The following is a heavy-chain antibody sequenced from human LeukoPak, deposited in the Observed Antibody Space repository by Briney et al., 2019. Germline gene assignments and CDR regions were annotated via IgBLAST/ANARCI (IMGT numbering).Heavy chain of an antibody. CDR2: TYYRSQWYN. J-gene: IGHJ6*02. CDR1: GDSVSSNSAA. V-gene: IGHV6-1*01. Sequence: SQTLSLTCAISGDSVSSNSAAWNWIRQSPSRGLEWLGRTYYRSQWYNDYAVSVKSRITINPDTSKNQFSLQLNSVTPEDTAVYYCARDEVAVAGTAYYYYYGMDVWGQGTTVTVSS. D-gene: IGHD6-19*01. CDR3: ARDEVAVAGTAYYYYYGMDV.